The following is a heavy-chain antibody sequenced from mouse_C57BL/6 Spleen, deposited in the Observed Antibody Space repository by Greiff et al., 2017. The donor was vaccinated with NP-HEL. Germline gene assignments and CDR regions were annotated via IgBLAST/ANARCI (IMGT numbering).Heavy chain of an antibody. CDR2: ISYDGSN. Sequence: EVKLMESGPGLVKPSQSLSLTCSVTGYSITSGYYWNWIRQFPGNNLEWMGYISYDGSNNYNPSLKNRISITRDTSKNQFFLKLNSVTTEDTATYYCARAYYSNYVYAMDYWGQGTSVTVSS. J-gene: IGHJ4*01. D-gene: IGHD2-5*01. CDR3: ARAYYSNYVYAMDY. V-gene: IGHV3-6*01. CDR1: GYSITSGYY.